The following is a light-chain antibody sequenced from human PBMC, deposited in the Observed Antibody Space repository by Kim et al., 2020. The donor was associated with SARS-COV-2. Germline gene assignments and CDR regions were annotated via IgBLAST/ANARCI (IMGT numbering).Light chain of an antibody. CDR2: DAF. J-gene: IGKJ4*01. CDR1: QDIRIY. CDR3: QHYDSLPLT. Sequence: SASVGDRVTITCQASQDIRIYLNWYQQKPGKAPKLLIYDAFNLETGVPSRFSGSGSGTHFTFTITSLQAEDFATYFCQHYDSLPLTFGGGTKLEI. V-gene: IGKV1-33*01.